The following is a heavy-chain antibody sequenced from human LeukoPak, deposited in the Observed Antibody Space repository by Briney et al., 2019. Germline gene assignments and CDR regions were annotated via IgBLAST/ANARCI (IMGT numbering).Heavy chain of an antibody. CDR1: GFTFSIYW. Sequence: GGSLRLSCAASGFTFSIYWMHWVRQAPGKGLVWVSRINSDGSSTSYADSVKGRFTISRDNAKNTLYLQMNSLRAEDTAVYYCARANKYYYYGMDVWGQGTTVTVSS. CDR2: INSDGSST. CDR3: ARANKYYYYGMDV. J-gene: IGHJ6*02. V-gene: IGHV3-74*01.